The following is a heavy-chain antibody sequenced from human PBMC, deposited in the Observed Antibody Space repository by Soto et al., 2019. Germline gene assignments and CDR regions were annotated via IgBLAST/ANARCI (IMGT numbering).Heavy chain of an antibody. Sequence: EVKLLESGGRLVQPGGSLRLSCAASGFSFNIFAMNWVRQAPGQGLEWVSGISGGGGSTYYADSVKGRFTISRDNSNNTLYLQMHSLRAEDTAVYYCAKDPTSYDSSAQFDSWGQGTLVTVSS. CDR2: ISGGGGST. V-gene: IGHV3-23*01. D-gene: IGHD3-22*01. CDR1: GFSFNIFA. J-gene: IGHJ4*02. CDR3: AKDPTSYDSSAQFDS.